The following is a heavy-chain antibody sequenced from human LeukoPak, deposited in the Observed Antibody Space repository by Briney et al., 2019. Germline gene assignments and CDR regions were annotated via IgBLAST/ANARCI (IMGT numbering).Heavy chain of an antibody. J-gene: IGHJ4*02. CDR2: MNTDGSSI. CDR1: GFTFSSHW. CDR3: ARGGEGYNGPGFN. V-gene: IGHV3-74*01. D-gene: IGHD5-12*01. Sequence: GGSLRLSCAASGFTFSSHWMHWVRQAPGEGLVWVSRMNTDGSSINYADSVKGRFTISRDNAKNTLYLQMNSLRAEDTAVYYCARGGEGYNGPGFNWGQGTLVTVSS.